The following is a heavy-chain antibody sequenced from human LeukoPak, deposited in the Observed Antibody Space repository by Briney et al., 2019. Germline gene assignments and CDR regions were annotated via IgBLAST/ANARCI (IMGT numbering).Heavy chain of an antibody. CDR3: AGRYCYNGVCPFDR. CDR1: GFTFTSYS. D-gene: IGHD2-8*01. V-gene: IGHV3-21*01. CDR2: ISSGGHAK. J-gene: IGHJ5*02. Sequence: GGSLRLSCAASGFTFTSYSMNWVRQTPGKGLEWVSSISSGGHAKHYADSVKGRFTISRDNAHNSPYLQMDGLRVEDTAVYFCAGRYCYNGVCPFDRWGQGTLVTVSS.